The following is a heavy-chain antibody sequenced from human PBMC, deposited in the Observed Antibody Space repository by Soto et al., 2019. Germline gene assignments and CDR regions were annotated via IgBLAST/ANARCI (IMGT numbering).Heavy chain of an antibody. V-gene: IGHV3-33*01. CDR1: GLTFTSYG. Sequence: QVQLVESGGGVVQPGRSLRLSCSASGLTFTSYGMHWVRQAPGKGLEWVAVIWADGSGKYYADSVKGRFTLSRDNSKNTLFLQMNSLRAEDTAVYFCARDSCAGDCGGPEFWGQGTLVTVSS. J-gene: IGHJ4*02. CDR3: ARDSCAGDCGGPEF. CDR2: IWADGSGK. D-gene: IGHD2-21*02.